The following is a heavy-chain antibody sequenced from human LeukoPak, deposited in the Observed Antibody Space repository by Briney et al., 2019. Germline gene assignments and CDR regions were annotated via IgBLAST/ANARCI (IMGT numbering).Heavy chain of an antibody. CDR1: GFIFDDYA. CDR3: AKDFGRSAYDRPFDY. V-gene: IGHV3-9*01. D-gene: IGHD5-12*01. Sequence: GGSLRLSCAASGFIFDDYAMHWVRQAPGKGLEWVSGISWNSGSIAYADSVKGRFTISRDNAKNSLYLQMNSLRAEDTALYCCAKDFGRSAYDRPFDYWGQGTLVTVSS. J-gene: IGHJ4*02. CDR2: ISWNSGSI.